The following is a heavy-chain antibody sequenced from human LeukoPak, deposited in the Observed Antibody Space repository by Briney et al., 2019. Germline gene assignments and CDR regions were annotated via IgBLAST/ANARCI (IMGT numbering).Heavy chain of an antibody. D-gene: IGHD1-26*01. J-gene: IGHJ4*02. CDR3: TTVIGWELLKRFDY. CDR1: GFTFSSYA. V-gene: IGHV3-15*01. CDR2: IKSKTDGGTT. Sequence: PGGSLRLSCAASGFTFSSYAMSWVRQAPGKGLEWVGRIKSKTDGGTTDYAAPVKGRFTISRDDSKNTLYLQMNSLKTEDTAVYYCTTVIGWELLKRFDYWGQGTLVTVSS.